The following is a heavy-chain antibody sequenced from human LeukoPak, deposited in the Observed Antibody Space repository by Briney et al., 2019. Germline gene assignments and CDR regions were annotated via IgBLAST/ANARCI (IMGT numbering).Heavy chain of an antibody. CDR1: VSPFTTYG. CDR3: ARVPNTATVTTYYYYYMDV. CDR2: IMAYNGNT. Sequence: GASVKLSCTASVSPFTTYGISWVRQAPGQRLERIGWIMAYNGNTNDAQKLQGRVTMTTDTSTSTAYMELRSLRSDDTAVYYCARVPNTATVTTYYYYYMDVWGKGTTVTVSS. V-gene: IGHV1-18*01. J-gene: IGHJ6*03. D-gene: IGHD4-11*01.